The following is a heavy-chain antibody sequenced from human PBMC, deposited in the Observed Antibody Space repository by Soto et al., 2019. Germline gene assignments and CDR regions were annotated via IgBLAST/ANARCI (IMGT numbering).Heavy chain of an antibody. CDR3: ARMSLRGFDP. Sequence: QVHLVQSGAEVKKPGASVRVSCTASGYTFTNYAMHWVRQAPGQRPEWMGWINPGNSKTTFSQKFQGRVTITRDPAANTAYMDLGSVRSEDTAVYYCARMSLRGFDPWGQGTLVTVSS. V-gene: IGHV1-3*01. J-gene: IGHJ5*02. D-gene: IGHD3-10*01. CDR2: INPGNSKT. CDR1: GYTFTNYA.